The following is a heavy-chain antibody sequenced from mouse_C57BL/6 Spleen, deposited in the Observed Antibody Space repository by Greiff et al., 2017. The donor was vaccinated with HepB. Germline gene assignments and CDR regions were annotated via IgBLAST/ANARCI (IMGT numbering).Heavy chain of an antibody. J-gene: IGHJ4*01. CDR3: ASQLGLDYAMDY. V-gene: IGHV1-76*01. Sequence: VMLVESGAELVRPGASVKLSCKASGYTFTDYYINWVKQRPGQGLEWIARIYPGSGNTYYNEKFKGKATLTAEKSSSTAYMQLSSLTSEDSAVYFCASQLGLDYAMDYWGQGTSVTVSS. CDR2: IYPGSGNT. D-gene: IGHD4-1*02. CDR1: GYTFTDYY.